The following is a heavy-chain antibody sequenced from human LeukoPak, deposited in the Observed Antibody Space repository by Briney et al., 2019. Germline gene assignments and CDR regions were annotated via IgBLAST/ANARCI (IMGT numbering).Heavy chain of an antibody. Sequence: GGSLRLSCAASGFTVSSNYMSWVRQAPGKGLEWVANIKQDGSEKHYVDSVKGRFTISRDNAKNSLYLQMNSLRAEDTAVYFCSRAEYSPGYYSYDYYYMDVWGKGTTVTVSS. CDR1: GFTVSSNY. V-gene: IGHV3-7*01. J-gene: IGHJ6*03. D-gene: IGHD6-6*01. CDR2: IKQDGSEK. CDR3: SRAEYSPGYYSYDYYYMDV.